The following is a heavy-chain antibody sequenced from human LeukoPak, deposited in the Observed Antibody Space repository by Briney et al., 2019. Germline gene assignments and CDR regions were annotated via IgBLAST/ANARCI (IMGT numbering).Heavy chain of an antibody. D-gene: IGHD7-27*01. V-gene: IGHV4-31*03. CDR1: GGSISSGGHS. CDR2: IYYGGST. J-gene: IGHJ4*02. CDR3: ARLDWGSRGSGSFDI. Sequence: SQTLSLTCTVSGGSISSGGHSWNWIRQHSGKGLEWIGYIYYGGSTYYNPSLKSRVAMSVDTSKNQFSLKVRSVTAADTAVYFCARLDWGSRGSGSFDIWGQGTLVIVSS.